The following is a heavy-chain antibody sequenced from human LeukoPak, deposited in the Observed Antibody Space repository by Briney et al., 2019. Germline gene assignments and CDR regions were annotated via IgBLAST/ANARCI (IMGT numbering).Heavy chain of an antibody. CDR2: INTNTGNP. Sequence: ASVKVSCKASGGTFSSYVISWVRQAPGQGLEWMGWINTNTGNPTYARGFTGRFVFSLDTSVSTAHLQISSLKAEDTAVYYCAREGEADILTGYEFDYWGQGTLVTVSS. J-gene: IGHJ4*02. D-gene: IGHD3-9*01. V-gene: IGHV7-4-1*02. CDR3: AREGEADILTGYEFDY. CDR1: GGTFSSYV.